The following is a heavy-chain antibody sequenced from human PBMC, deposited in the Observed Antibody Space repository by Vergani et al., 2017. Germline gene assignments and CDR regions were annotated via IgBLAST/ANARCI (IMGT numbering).Heavy chain of an antibody. J-gene: IGHJ4*02. Sequence: QVQLVESGGGVVQRGGSLRLSCATSGFTLSNYDMQWIRQGPGKGLEFVAFIQVDGSNQYYADSVKGRFSLSRDFSKKTLYLQMNSLRTDDTATYYCAKHFRGWGIDYWGQGTQVIVSS. CDR1: GFTLSNYD. CDR2: IQVDGSNQ. CDR3: AKHFRGWGIDY. V-gene: IGHV3-30*02. D-gene: IGHD3-16*01.